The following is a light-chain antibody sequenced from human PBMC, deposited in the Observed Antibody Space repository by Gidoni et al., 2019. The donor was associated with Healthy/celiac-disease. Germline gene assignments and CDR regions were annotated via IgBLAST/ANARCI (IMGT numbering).Light chain of an antibody. CDR2: LGS. V-gene: IGKV2-28*01. CDR1: QSLLHSNGYNY. Sequence: DIVMTQSPLSLPVTPGEPASISCRSSQSLLHSNGYNYLDWYLQKPGQSPQLLIYLGSNRASGVPDRLSGSGAGTDFTLKISRVEAEDVGVYYCMQALQTPPEGYTFGQXTKLEIK. J-gene: IGKJ2*01. CDR3: MQALQTPPEGYT.